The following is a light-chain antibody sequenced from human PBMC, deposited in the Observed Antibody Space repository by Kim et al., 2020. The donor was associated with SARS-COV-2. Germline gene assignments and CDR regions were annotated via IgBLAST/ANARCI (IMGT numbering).Light chain of an antibody. Sequence: GQRVTISCSWSSSNIASNPVNWYQQFPGTAPKLLIYNTDQRPSGVPDRFSASSSDSSASLAISGLQSEDEADYYCAACDNTLYGCVFGGGTKVTVL. V-gene: IGLV1-44*01. CDR2: NTD. J-gene: IGLJ1*01. CDR3: AACDNTLYGCV. CDR1: SSNIASNP.